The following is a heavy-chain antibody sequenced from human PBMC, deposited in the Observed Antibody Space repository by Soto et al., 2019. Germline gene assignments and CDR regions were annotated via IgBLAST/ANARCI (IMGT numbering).Heavy chain of an antibody. CDR1: GFTFSSYS. CDR3: ARGWGVDSSGYYRLEY. Sequence: PGGSLRLTCAASGFTFSSYSMNWVRQAPWKGLEWVSSISSSSIYIYYADSVKGRFTISRDNAKNSLYLQMNSLRAEDTAVYYCARGWGVDSSGYYRLEYWGQGTLVTVCS. CDR2: ISSSSIYI. D-gene: IGHD3-22*01. V-gene: IGHV3-21*01. J-gene: IGHJ4*02.